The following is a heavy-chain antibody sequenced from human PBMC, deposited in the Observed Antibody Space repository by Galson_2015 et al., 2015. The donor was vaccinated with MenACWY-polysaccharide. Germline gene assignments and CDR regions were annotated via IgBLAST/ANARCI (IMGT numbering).Heavy chain of an antibody. CDR3: ARALPIVVVTAATYGMDV. J-gene: IGHJ6*02. D-gene: IGHD2-2*01. CDR1: GGTFSSYA. CDR2: IIPIFGTA. Sequence: SVKVSCKASGGTFSSYAISWVRQAPGQGLEWMGGIIPIFGTANYAQKFQGRVTITADESTSTAYMELSSLRSEDTAVYYCARALPIVVVTAATYGMDVWGQGTTVTVSS. V-gene: IGHV1-69*13.